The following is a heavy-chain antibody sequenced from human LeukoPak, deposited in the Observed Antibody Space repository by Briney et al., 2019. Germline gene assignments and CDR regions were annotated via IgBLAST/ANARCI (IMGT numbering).Heavy chain of an antibody. J-gene: IGHJ4*02. V-gene: IGHV3-53*01. CDR2: IYSGCST. Sequence: GSLLLSCASSGFPLIINYLSWVRPAPGKGLEWVSVIYSGCSTYYTDAVKGRFTISRDNSKNTLYLQMNSLRAEDTAVYYCARELGERSSHWGQGTLVTVSS. D-gene: IGHD1-1*01. CDR3: ARELGERSSH. CDR1: GFPLIINY.